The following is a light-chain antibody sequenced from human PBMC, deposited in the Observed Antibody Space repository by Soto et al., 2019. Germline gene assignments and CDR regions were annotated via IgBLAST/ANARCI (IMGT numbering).Light chain of an antibody. CDR2: RDS. CDR3: QVWDSSTVNWV. J-gene: IGLJ3*02. V-gene: IGLV3-9*01. CDR1: NIGSKN. Sequence: SYELTQPLSVSVALGQTARITCGGNNIGSKNVHCYQQKPGQAPVLVIYRDSNRPSGIPERFSGSNSGNTATLTISRAQAGDEADYYCQVWDSSTVNWVFGGGTKLTVL.